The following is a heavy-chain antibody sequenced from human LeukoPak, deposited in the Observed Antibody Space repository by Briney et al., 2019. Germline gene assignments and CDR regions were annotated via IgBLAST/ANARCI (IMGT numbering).Heavy chain of an antibody. CDR1: GYTFTSYG. V-gene: IGHV1-69*13. J-gene: IGHJ4*02. CDR3: ARDQDYYDSSGFYY. D-gene: IGHD3-22*01. Sequence: ASVKVSCKASGYTFTSYGISWVRQAPGQGLEWMGGIIPIFGTANYTQKFQGRVTITADESTSTAYMELSSLRSEDTAVYYCARDQDYYDSSGFYYWGQGTLVTVSS. CDR2: IIPIFGTA.